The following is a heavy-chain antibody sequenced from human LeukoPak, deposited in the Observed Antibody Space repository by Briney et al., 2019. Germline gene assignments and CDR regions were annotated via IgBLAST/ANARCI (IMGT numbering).Heavy chain of an antibody. CDR1: GYTFTDYY. D-gene: IGHD2-2*02. CDR3: ASDYRSNSKCYTFDY. V-gene: IGHV1-2*02. Sequence: ASVKVSCKASGYTFTDYYMHWVRQAPGQGLEWMGWINPNSGGTDYAQKFQGRVTMTRDTSISTAYMELSSLISDDTAVYYCASDYRSNSKCYTFDYWGQGTLVTVSS. J-gene: IGHJ4*02. CDR2: INPNSGGT.